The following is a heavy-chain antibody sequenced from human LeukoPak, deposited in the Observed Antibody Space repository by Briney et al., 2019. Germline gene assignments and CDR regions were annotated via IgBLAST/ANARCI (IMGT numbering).Heavy chain of an antibody. Sequence: GGSLRLSCAASGFTFDDYAMHWVRQAPGKGLEWVSLISGDGGSTYYAHSVKGRFTISRDNSKNSLYLQMNSLRTEDTALYYCAKDIHYYYDSSGYPAYWGQGTPVTVSS. CDR2: ISGDGGST. CDR3: AKDIHYYYDSSGYPAY. D-gene: IGHD3-22*01. V-gene: IGHV3-43*02. J-gene: IGHJ4*02. CDR1: GFTFDDYA.